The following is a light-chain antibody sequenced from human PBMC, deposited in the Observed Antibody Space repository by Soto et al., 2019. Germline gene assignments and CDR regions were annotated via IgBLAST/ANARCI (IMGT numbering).Light chain of an antibody. V-gene: IGKV3-20*01. CDR2: GAS. Sequence: EIVLTQSPGTLSLSPGERATLSCRASQSVSSSYLAWYQQKPGQAPRLLIYGASSRATGIPGRFSGSGSGRDSTLTIRGLEPEDFAVYSCQKYGSSRTFGQATKVAIK. CDR1: QSVSSSY. CDR3: QKYGSSRT. J-gene: IGKJ1*01.